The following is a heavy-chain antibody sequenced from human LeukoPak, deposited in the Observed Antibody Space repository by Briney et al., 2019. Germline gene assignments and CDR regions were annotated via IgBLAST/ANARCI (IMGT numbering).Heavy chain of an antibody. CDR3: ARNLRALRGGYYFDY. J-gene: IGHJ4*02. CDR1: GGSISSSNW. D-gene: IGHD3-16*01. V-gene: IGHV4-4*02. Sequence: SETLSLTCAVSGGSISSSNWWSWVRQPPGKGLEWIGEIYHSGSTNYNPSLKSRVTISVDTSKNQFSLKLSSVTAADTAVYYCARNLRALRGGYYFDYWGQGTLVTVSS. CDR2: IYHSGST.